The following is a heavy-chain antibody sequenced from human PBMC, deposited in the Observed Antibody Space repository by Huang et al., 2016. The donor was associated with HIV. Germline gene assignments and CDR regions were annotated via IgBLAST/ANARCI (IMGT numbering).Heavy chain of an antibody. CDR3: TTVKSGYELYYYYYYMDV. CDR1: GFTFSNAW. Sequence: EVQLVESGGGLVKPGGSLRLSCAASGFTFSNAWMSWVGQGPGKGLELVGRIKSKTDGGTTDYAAPVKGRFTISRDDSKNTLYLQMNSLKTEDTAVYYCTTVKSGYELYYYYYYMDVWGKGTTVTVSS. V-gene: IGHV3-15*01. J-gene: IGHJ6*03. D-gene: IGHD5-12*01. CDR2: IKSKTDGGTT.